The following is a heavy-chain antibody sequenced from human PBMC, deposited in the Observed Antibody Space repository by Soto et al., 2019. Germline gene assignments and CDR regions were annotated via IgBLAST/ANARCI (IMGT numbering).Heavy chain of an antibody. CDR1: GDDFRTYS. D-gene: IGHD2-8*01. J-gene: IGHJ6*02. V-gene: IGHV3-48*02. Sequence: PGGSLRLSCRASGDDFRTYSMNWARQAPGQGLEWIAYVSLDSDTIQYADSVKGRFTISRDEAENSLYLQMDSLRDEDTATYYCARLKYEYVWGQGTTVTVSS. CDR2: VSLDSDTI. CDR3: ARLKYEYV.